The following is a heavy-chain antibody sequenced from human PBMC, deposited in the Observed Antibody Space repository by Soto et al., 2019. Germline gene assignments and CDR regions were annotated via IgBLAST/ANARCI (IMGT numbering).Heavy chain of an antibody. J-gene: IGHJ6*02. CDR3: AKGPDYYYYYGMDV. V-gene: IGHV3-23*01. Sequence: GGSLRLSCAASGFTFSSYAMSWVRQAPGKGLEWVSAISGSGGSTYYADSVKGRFTISRDNSKNTLYLQMNSLRAEDTAVYYCAKGPDYYYYYGMDVWGQGTTVTVSS. CDR1: GFTFSSYA. CDR2: ISGSGGST.